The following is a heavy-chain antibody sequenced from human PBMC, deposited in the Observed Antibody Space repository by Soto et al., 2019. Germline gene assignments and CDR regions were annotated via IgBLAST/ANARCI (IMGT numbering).Heavy chain of an antibody. CDR3: ARACSSNSSYDVTHY. CDR1: GGSSSSYS. CDR2: IYTSGST. Sequence: PSETLSLSCTVSGGSSSSYSWSWIRQPAGKGLEWIGRIYTSGSTNYNPSLKSRVTMSVDTSKNQFSLKLSSVTAADTAVYYCARACSSNSSYDVTHYRGQAILVTVST. J-gene: IGHJ1*01. V-gene: IGHV4-4*07. D-gene: IGHD2-2*01.